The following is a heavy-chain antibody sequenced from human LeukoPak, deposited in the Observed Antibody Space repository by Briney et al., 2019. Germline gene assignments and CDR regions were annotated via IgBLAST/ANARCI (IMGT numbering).Heavy chain of an antibody. CDR2: INPSGGST. D-gene: IGHD3-10*01. CDR1: GYTFTSYD. Sequence: ASVKASCKASGYTFTSYDINWVRQATGQGLEWMGIINPSGGSTSYAQKFQGRVTMTRDTSTSTVYMELSSLRSEDTAVYYCARDSSVIYGSGSYSAGDYWGQGTLVTVSS. CDR3: ARDSSVIYGSGSYSAGDY. V-gene: IGHV1-46*01. J-gene: IGHJ4*02.